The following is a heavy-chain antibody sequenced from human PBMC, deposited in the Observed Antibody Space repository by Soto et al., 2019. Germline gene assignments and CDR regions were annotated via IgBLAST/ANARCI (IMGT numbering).Heavy chain of an antibody. CDR3: ARAKKNWFDP. J-gene: IGHJ5*02. Sequence: PGGSLRLSCAASKFTFSTYAMTWVRQAPGKGLEWVSDISGSGDNTYYADSVKGRFTISRDNSKSTLYLQMNSLRAEDTAVYYCARAKKNWFDPWGQGTLVTVSS. CDR2: ISGSGDNT. CDR1: KFTFSTYA. V-gene: IGHV3-23*01.